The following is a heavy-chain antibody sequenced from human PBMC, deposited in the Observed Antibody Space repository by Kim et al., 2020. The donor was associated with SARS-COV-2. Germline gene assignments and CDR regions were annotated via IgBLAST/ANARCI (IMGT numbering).Heavy chain of an antibody. D-gene: IGHD6-19*01. CDR1: GYSISSGYY. CDR2: IYHSGST. V-gene: IGHV4-38-2*02. CDR3: ARTGLVAGNRGWFDP. Sequence: SETLSLTCTVSGYSISSGYYWGWIRQPPGKGLEWIGSIYHSGSTYYNPSLKSRVTISVDTSKNQFSLKLSSVTAADTAVYYCARTGLVAGNRGWFDPWGQGTLVTVSS. J-gene: IGHJ5*02.